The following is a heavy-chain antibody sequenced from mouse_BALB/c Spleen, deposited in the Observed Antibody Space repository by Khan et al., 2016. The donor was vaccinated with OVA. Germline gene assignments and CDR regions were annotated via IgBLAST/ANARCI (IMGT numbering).Heavy chain of an antibody. CDR2: IYPGDGNT. D-gene: IGHD2-14*01. CDR1: GYGFRNYL. V-gene: IGHV1-80*01. J-gene: IGHJ3*01. Sequence: VQLQESGAELVRPGSSVKFSCKASGYGFRNYLMNWVKQGPGQGLEWIGQIYPGDGNTNYNGKFKAKATLTVDKSSSTAYMQLSSLTSEDSAVYFCARSGYDYFAYWGQGTLVTVSA. CDR3: ARSGYDYFAY.